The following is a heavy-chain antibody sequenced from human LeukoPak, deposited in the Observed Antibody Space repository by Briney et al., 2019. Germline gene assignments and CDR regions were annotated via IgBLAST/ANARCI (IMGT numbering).Heavy chain of an antibody. D-gene: IGHD3-10*01. CDR1: GYTVTELS. J-gene: IGHJ6*04. Sequence: ASVKVSCKVSGYTVTELSMHWVRQSPGKGLEWMGGFHPEDGETIYAQKFQGRVTMTEDTSTDTAYMELSSLRSEDTAVYYCATGLGFGKYLDVWGKGTTVTISS. CDR3: ATGLGFGKYLDV. CDR2: FHPEDGET. V-gene: IGHV1-24*01.